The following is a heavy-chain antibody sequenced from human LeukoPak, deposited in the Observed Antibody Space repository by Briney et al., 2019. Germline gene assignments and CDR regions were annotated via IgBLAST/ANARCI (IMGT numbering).Heavy chain of an antibody. CDR1: GFTFSSFG. Sequence: GGSLRLSCAASGFTFSSFGMSWVRQAPGKGLEWVSGISGSGDNTNYADSVKGRFTISRDNSKNTLYLQMSTLRAEDTAVYYCAQDFRLTAVTTFGYWGQGTLVTVSS. J-gene: IGHJ4*02. CDR3: AQDFRLTAVTTFGY. V-gene: IGHV3-23*01. CDR2: ISGSGDNT. D-gene: IGHD4-17*01.